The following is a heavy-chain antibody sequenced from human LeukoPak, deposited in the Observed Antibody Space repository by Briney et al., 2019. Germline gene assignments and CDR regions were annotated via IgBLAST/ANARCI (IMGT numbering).Heavy chain of an antibody. CDR2: INPNSGGT. Sequence: ASVKVSCKASGYTFTGYYMHWVRQAPGQGLEWMGWINPNSGGTNYAQKFQGWVTMTRDTSISTAYMELSRLRSDDTAVYYCARDRSWAYDSSGYCFDYWGQGTLVTVSS. D-gene: IGHD3-22*01. J-gene: IGHJ4*02. CDR1: GYTFTGYY. CDR3: ARDRSWAYDSSGYCFDY. V-gene: IGHV1-2*04.